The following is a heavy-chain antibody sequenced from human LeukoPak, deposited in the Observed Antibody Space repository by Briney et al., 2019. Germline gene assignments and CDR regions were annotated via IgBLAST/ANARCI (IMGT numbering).Heavy chain of an antibody. Sequence: ASVKVSCKASGGTFSSYAISWVRQAPGQGLEWMGRIIPILGIANYAQKFQGRVTITADKSTSTAYMELSSLRSEDTAVYYCAAGRGGNYFDYWGQGTLVTVSS. J-gene: IGHJ4*02. D-gene: IGHD6-13*01. CDR3: AAGRGGNYFDY. CDR2: IIPILGIA. CDR1: GGTFSSYA. V-gene: IGHV1-69*04.